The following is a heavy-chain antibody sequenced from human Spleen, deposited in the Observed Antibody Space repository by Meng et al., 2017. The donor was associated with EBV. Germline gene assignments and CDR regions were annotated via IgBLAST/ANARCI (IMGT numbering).Heavy chain of an antibody. D-gene: IGHD2-15*01. CDR1: GYTFTDYY. CDR2: INPDSGGT. V-gene: IGHV1-2*06. Sequence: QVQLVQSVPEVKKPGASVKASCKASGYTFTDYYIHWVRQAPGQGLEWLGRINPDSGGTNYPRKFQGRVTMTRDTSVGTAYMELSRLTSDDTAVYYCATPGTAANAYLFDSWGQGTLVTVSS. J-gene: IGHJ4*02. CDR3: ATPGTAANAYLFDS.